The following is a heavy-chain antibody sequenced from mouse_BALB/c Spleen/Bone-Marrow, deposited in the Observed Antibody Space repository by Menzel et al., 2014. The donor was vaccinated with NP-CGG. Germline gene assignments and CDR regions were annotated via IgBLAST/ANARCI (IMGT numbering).Heavy chain of an antibody. CDR3: APYYYGRWFTY. V-gene: IGHV14-3*02. Sequence: VQLQQSGAELVKPGALVKLSCTASGFNIKDPYMHWVKQRPEQGLEWIGRIDPANGNTKYDPKFQGKATITADTSSNTAYLQLSSLTSEDTAVYYCAPYYYGRWFTYWGQGTLVTVSA. CDR2: IDPANGNT. D-gene: IGHD1-1*01. CDR1: GFNIKDPY. J-gene: IGHJ3*01.